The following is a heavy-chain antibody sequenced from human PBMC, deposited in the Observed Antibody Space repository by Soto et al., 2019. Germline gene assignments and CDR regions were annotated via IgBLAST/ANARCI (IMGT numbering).Heavy chain of an antibody. Sequence: QVQLQESGPGLVKPSETLSLSCTVSGGSFTRYYWGWIRQPPGKEMEWIGYVHHSWGSAYNPSLQSRVAISLDSSKSQFSLKLTSVTAADTALYYCARQGFGPLHGLVDVWGQGTTVIVSS. CDR3: ARQGFGPLHGLVDV. V-gene: IGHV4-59*08. CDR2: VHHSWGS. D-gene: IGHD3-10*01. CDR1: GGSFTRYY. J-gene: IGHJ6*02.